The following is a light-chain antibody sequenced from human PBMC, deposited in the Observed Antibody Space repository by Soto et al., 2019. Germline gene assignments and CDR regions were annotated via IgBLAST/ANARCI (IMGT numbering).Light chain of an antibody. CDR2: GTS. J-gene: IGKJ5*01. CDR3: QQYGSSIT. Sequence: EILFTQSPASLSLSPGERAILTCRASQSVSTYLAWYQQKPGQAPRILIYGTSSRATGIPDRSGGSWSRKVFIITISRLEHEYAALYYYQQYGSSITFGQGTRLEI. V-gene: IGKV3-20*01. CDR1: QSVSTY.